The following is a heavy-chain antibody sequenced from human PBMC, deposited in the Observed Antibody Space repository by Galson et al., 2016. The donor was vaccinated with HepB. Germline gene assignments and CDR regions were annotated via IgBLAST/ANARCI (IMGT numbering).Heavy chain of an antibody. J-gene: IGHJ4*02. D-gene: IGHD1-1*01. CDR1: GFTFNSYW. Sequence: SLRLSCAASGFTFNSYWMAWVRQAPGKGLEWVANIKQDGSEKYYVDSVKGRFTLSRDNAKNSLYLQMNSLRVEDTAVYYCACPTGGNWTDYWGQGTLVTVSS. CDR2: IKQDGSEK. CDR3: ACPTGGNWTDY. V-gene: IGHV3-7*05.